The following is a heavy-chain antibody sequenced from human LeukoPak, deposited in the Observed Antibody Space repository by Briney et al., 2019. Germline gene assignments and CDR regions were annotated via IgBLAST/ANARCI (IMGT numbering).Heavy chain of an antibody. V-gene: IGHV3-30-3*02. J-gene: IGHJ3*02. CDR2: ISYDGSNK. CDR3: AKFPSVYGFTRPQDDAFDI. D-gene: IGHD5/OR15-5a*01. CDR1: GFTFSSYA. Sequence: GRSLRLSCAASGFTFSSYAMHWVRQAPGKGLEWVAVISYDGSNKYYADSVKGRFTISRDNSKNTLFLQMNSLRVEDTAVYYCAKFPSVYGFTRPQDDAFDIWGQGTMVTVSS.